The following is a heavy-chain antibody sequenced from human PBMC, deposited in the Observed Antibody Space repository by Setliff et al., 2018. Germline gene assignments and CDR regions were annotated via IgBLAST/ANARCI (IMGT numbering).Heavy chain of an antibody. J-gene: IGHJ4*02. CDR3: AREPYDYIWGSYRSPYFDH. CDR2: INPNTGYT. Sequence: ASVKVSCKASGYKLTTYDINWVRQATGQGLEWMGWINPNTGYTAYAQNFQGRVTMTRDASINTAFMHLSSLKSDDMAVYYCAREPYDYIWGSYRSPYFDHWGQGALVTVSS. V-gene: IGHV1-8*02. D-gene: IGHD3-16*02. CDR1: GYKLTTYD.